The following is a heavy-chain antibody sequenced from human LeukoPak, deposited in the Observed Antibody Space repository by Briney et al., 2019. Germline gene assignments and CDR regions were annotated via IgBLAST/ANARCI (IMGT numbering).Heavy chain of an antibody. CDR3: AKENSNYDFWSGYLGGDNYYGMDV. CDR2: IKSKSDGGTT. CDR1: GFTPSNAW. V-gene: IGHV3-15*01. J-gene: IGHJ6*02. Sequence: GGSLRLSCAASGFTPSNAWMRWVRQAPGKGLEWVGLIKSKSDGGTTDYAAPVKDRFTISRDDSKNTLYLQMNSLKTEDTAVYYCAKENSNYDFWSGYLGGDNYYGMDVWGQGTTVTVSS. D-gene: IGHD3-3*01.